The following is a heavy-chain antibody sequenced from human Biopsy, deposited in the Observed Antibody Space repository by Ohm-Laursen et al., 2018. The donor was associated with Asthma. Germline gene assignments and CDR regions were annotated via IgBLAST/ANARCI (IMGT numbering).Heavy chain of an antibody. CDR1: GYTLTSYG. CDR2: INAGDGNT. CDR3: ARTYYDFLTGQVNDAFAL. V-gene: IGHV1-3*01. Sequence: ASVKVSCKASGYTLTSYGMNWVRPAPGQRLEWMGWINAGDGNTKYSQKFQGRVTITRDTSASTAYMDLRSLRSEDTAMYYCARTYYDFLTGQVNDAFALWGQGTMVTVSS. D-gene: IGHD3-9*01. J-gene: IGHJ3*01.